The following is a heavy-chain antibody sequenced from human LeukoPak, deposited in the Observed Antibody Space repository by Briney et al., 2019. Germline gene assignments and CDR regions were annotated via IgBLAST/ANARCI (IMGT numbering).Heavy chain of an antibody. Sequence: ASVKVSCKASGYTFTRYGISWVRQAPGQGLEWMGGINPNNGNTNYVQKLQGRVTMTTDTSTSTAYMELRGLRSDDTAVYYCARVGYDSSGRHRYAFDISGQGTMVTVSS. D-gene: IGHD3-22*01. V-gene: IGHV1-18*01. CDR1: GYTFTRYG. J-gene: IGHJ3*02. CDR3: ARVGYDSSGRHRYAFDI. CDR2: INPNNGNT.